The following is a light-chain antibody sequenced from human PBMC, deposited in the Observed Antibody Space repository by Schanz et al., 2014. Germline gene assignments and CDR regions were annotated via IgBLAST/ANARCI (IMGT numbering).Light chain of an antibody. CDR2: DNS. CDR3: ATWDDGLTARV. J-gene: IGLJ3*02. CDR1: SSNIGAGYG. V-gene: IGLV1-40*01. Sequence: QSVLTQPPSVSGAPGQRVTISCTGSSSNIGAGYGVHWYQQLPGTAPKLLIYDNSRRPSGVPDRFSGSKSGTSASLAISGLQSEDEADYYCATWDDGLTARVFGGGTKVTVL.